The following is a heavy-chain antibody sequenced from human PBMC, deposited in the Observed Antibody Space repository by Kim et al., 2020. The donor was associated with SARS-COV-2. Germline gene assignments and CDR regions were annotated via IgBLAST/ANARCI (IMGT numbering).Heavy chain of an antibody. J-gene: IGHJ4*02. CDR3: ARYDPYFFDY. CDR2: IKHDGSDK. Sequence: GGSLRLSCVGSGYKFKSYWMSWVRQAPGKGLEWVAKIKHDGSDKYYVDSVKGRFTISRDNANNVLYLQMDSLRVEDTALYYCARYDPYFFDYWGQGALVT. D-gene: IGHD3-16*01. CDR1: GYKFKSYW. V-gene: IGHV3-7*01.